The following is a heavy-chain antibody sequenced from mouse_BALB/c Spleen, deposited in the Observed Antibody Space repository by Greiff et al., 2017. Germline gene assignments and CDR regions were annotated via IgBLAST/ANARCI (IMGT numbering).Heavy chain of an antibody. D-gene: IGHD2-1*01. CDR3: ARGDGNYDYAMDY. Sequence: EVQLQESGGGLVKPGGSLKLSCAASGFTFSDYYMYWVRQTPEKRLEWVATISDGGSYTYYPDSVKGRFTISRDNAKNNLYLQMSSLKSEDTAMYYCARGDGNYDYAMDYWGQGTSVTVSS. CDR2: ISDGGSYT. J-gene: IGHJ4*01. CDR1: GFTFSDYY. V-gene: IGHV5-4*02.